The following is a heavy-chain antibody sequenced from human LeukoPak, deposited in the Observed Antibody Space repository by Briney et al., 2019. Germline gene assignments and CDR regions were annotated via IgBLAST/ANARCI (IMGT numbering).Heavy chain of an antibody. CDR3: AKDWGTTPSYYYYYSMDV. J-gene: IGHJ6*02. CDR1: GFTVSSNY. D-gene: IGHD2/OR15-2a*01. CDR2: IYSGGST. Sequence: GGSLRLSCAASGFTVSSNYMSWVRQAPGKGLEWVSVIYSGGSTYYADSVKGRFTISRDNSKNTLYLQMNSLRAEDTAVYYCAKDWGTTPSYYYYYSMDVWGQGTTVTVSS. V-gene: IGHV3-53*01.